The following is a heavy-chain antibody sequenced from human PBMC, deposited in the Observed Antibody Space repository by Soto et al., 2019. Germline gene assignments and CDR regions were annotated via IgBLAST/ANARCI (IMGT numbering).Heavy chain of an antibody. V-gene: IGHV5-51*01. J-gene: IGHJ4*02. CDR2: IYPGDFDI. CDR3: AGAFGGEYYDRRRWYPAY. CDR1: GYKFIDYW. D-gene: IGHD3-16*01. Sequence: GESLKISRKGSGYKFIDYWISWVRQVPGKGLEWMVSIYPGDFDIKYGPSFQGQGTISADKSITTLYLDWSGLKASDTGIYYCAGAFGGEYYDRRRWYPAYWAQGTQVTVSS.